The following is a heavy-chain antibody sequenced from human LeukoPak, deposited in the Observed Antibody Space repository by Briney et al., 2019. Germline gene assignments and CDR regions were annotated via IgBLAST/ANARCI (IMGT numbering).Heavy chain of an antibody. D-gene: IGHD2-2*01. CDR2: INPNSVGT. J-gene: IGHJ4*02. V-gene: IGHV1-2*06. Sequence: ASVKVSCKASGYTFTGYYMHWVRQAPGQGLEWMGRINPNSVGTNYAQKFQGRVTMTRDTSISTAYMELSRLRSDDTAVYYCARGACGRTSCAPDYWGQGTLVTVSS. CDR1: GYTFTGYY. CDR3: ARGACGRTSCAPDY.